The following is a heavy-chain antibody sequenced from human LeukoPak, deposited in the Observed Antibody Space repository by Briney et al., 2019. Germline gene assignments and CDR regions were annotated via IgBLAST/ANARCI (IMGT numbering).Heavy chain of an antibody. CDR2: IKQDGSDK. CDR1: GFTFSTYW. J-gene: IGHJ4*02. D-gene: IGHD6-13*01. V-gene: IGHV3-7*01. CDR3: ATYSSSFFN. Sequence: GGSLRLSCAASGFTFSTYWMSWMRQVPGKGLEWVANIKQDGSDKYYVDSVKGRFTISRDNAENSLYLQMNSLRAEDTAVYYCATYSSSFFNWGQGALVTVSS.